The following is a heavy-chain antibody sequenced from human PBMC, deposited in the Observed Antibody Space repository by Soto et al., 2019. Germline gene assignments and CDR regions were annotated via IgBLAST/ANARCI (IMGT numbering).Heavy chain of an antibody. CDR1: GFTFSNAW. V-gene: IGHV3-15*01. Sequence: GGSLRLSCAASGFTFSNAWMSWVRQAPGKGLEWVGRIKSKTDGGTTDYAAPVKGRFTISRDDSKNMLYVLMNSLKTEDTAVYYRTTRLYYYESSGYYYPGDYWGQGTLVTVSS. CDR3: TTRLYYYESSGYYYPGDY. D-gene: IGHD3-22*01. J-gene: IGHJ4*02. CDR2: IKSKTDGGTT.